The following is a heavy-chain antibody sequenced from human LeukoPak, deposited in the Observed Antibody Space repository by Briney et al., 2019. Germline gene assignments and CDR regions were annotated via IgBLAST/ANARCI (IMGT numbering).Heavy chain of an antibody. CDR3: ARGASHSSGWYQFDY. CDR1: GYTFTSYY. J-gene: IGHJ4*02. Sequence: ASVKVSCKASGYTFTSYYIHWVRQAPGQGLEWMGIINPSGGGTTYAQKFRGRVTMTRDTSTSTVYMELSSLRSEDMAVYYCARGASHSSGWYQFDYWGQGTLVTVSS. V-gene: IGHV1-46*01. CDR2: INPSGGGT. D-gene: IGHD6-19*01.